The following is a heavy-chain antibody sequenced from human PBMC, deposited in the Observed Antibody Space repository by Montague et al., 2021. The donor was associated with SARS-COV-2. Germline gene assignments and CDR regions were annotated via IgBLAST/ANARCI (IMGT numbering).Heavy chain of an antibody. Sequence: CAISGDSVCVDNVSWHWNRQSPSRGLERLGRTYFRSRWLDHYEVSMQGLRSIKADTSKNQFSLQLDSVTPEDTAVYYCARGDGLGPYTGYAFDIWGQGTLVTVSS. CDR3: ARGDGLGPYTGYAFDI. D-gene: IGHD3-16*01. CDR1: GDSVCVDNVS. J-gene: IGHJ3*02. CDR2: TYFRSRWLD. V-gene: IGHV6-1*01.